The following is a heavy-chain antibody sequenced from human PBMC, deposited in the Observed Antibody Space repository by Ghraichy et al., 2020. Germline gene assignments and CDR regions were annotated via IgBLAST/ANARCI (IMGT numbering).Heavy chain of an antibody. CDR3: AHVEAVSGLVPFDF. CDR1: GFSLSTGGVG. Sequence: SGPTLVKPTQTLTLSCAFSGFSLSTGGVGVAWIRQPPGKALEWLAMIYWNDDKQYSPSLKSRLTITKDTSENQVVLTMANMDPVDSGTYYCAHVEAVSGLVPFDFWGPGTVVTVSS. CDR2: IYWNDDK. J-gene: IGHJ3*01. V-gene: IGHV2-5*01. D-gene: IGHD6-19*01.